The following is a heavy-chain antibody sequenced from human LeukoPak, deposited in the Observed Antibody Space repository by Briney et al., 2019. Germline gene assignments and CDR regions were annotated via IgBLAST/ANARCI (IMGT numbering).Heavy chain of an antibody. CDR1: GFTLSSYA. Sequence: GGSLRLSCAASGFTLSSYAMSWVRQGPGKGLEWVSSISSSSDYIFYADSVKGRFTISRDNAKNSLYLQMNSLRAEDTAVYYCTRGTDGLWDFWGQGTLVTVSS. CDR2: ISSSSDYI. CDR3: TRGTDGLWDF. D-gene: IGHD2-8*01. V-gene: IGHV3-21*06. J-gene: IGHJ4*02.